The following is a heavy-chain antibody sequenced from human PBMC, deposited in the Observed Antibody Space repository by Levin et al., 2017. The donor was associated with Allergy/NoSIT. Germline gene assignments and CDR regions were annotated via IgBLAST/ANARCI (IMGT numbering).Heavy chain of an antibody. V-gene: IGHV4-4*07. CDR3: ARAPARSNWFFDL. J-gene: IGHJ2*01. CDR1: GGSISIYY. CDR2: IHNSGDT. Sequence: SQTLSLTCTVSGGSISIYYWSWIRPPAGKGLEWIGLIHNSGDTNYNPSLKSRVTMSVDTSKNQFSLRLSSVTAADTAIYYCARAPARSNWFFDLWGRGTLVTVSS. D-gene: IGHD1-14*01.